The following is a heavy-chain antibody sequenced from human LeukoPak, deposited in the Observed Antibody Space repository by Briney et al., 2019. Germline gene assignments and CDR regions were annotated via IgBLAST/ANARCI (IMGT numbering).Heavy chain of an antibody. CDR3: ARDYCSSTSCYGGAYYYYGMDV. V-gene: IGHV5-10-1*01. Sequence: GESLRISCKGSGYSFTSYWISWVRQMPGKGLEWMGRIDPSDSYTNYSPSFQGHVTISADKSISTAYLQWSSLKASDTAMYYCARDYCSSTSCYGGAYYYYGMDVWGQGTTVTVSS. CDR1: GYSFTSYW. D-gene: IGHD2-2*01. J-gene: IGHJ6*02. CDR2: IDPSDSYT.